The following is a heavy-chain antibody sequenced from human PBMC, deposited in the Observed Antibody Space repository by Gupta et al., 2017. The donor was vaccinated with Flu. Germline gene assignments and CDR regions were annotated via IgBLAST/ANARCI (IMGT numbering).Heavy chain of an antibody. CDR3: ARICGGDCFYYYFYMDV. CDR1: GFNLSTYG. J-gene: IGHJ6*03. CDR2: IWHDGSNE. V-gene: IGHV3-33*01. Sequence: QVQLVESGGGVVQPERSLRLSCTASGFNLSTYGMHWVRQAPGKGLEWVAVIWHDGSNEYYADSVKGRFTISRDKSKNTVYLQMHNLRAEDTAVYYCARICGGDCFYYYFYMDVWGGGTTVTVSS. D-gene: IGHD2-21*01.